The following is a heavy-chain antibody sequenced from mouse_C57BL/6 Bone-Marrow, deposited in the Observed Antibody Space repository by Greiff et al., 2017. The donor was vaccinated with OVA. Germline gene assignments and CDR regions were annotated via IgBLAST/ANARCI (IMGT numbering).Heavy chain of an antibody. V-gene: IGHV7-1*01. CDR2: SRNKANAYTT. D-gene: IGHD2-12*01. CDR1: GFTFSDFY. Sequence: EVMLVESGGGLVQSGRSLRLSCATSGFTFSDFYMEWVRHAPGKGLEWIAASRNKANAYTTEYSASVKGRFIVSRDTSQSILYLQMNALRAEDSAIEYCARDASGNDGSGWGQGTLVTVSA. CDR3: ARDASGNDGSG. J-gene: IGHJ3*01.